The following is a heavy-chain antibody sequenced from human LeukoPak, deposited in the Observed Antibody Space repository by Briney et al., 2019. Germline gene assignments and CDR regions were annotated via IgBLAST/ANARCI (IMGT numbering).Heavy chain of an antibody. Sequence: PSDTLSLTCAVSGYSISSSNWWGWIRQPPGKGLEWIGYIYYSGSTYYNPSLKSRVTMSVGTSKNQFSLKLSSVTAVDTAVYYCARATRGWELTIDYWGQGTLVTVSS. J-gene: IGHJ4*02. CDR1: GYSISSSNW. V-gene: IGHV4-28*03. CDR2: IYYSGST. D-gene: IGHD1-26*01. CDR3: ARATRGWELTIDY.